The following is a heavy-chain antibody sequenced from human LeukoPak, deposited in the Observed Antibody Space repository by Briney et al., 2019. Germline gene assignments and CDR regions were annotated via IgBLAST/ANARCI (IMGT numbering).Heavy chain of an antibody. CDR2: ISLDGTNK. J-gene: IGHJ4*02. CDR1: GFTFIHYA. CDR3: AKGGYYERPWYFDY. V-gene: IGHV3-30*18. D-gene: IGHD3-22*01. Sequence: GGYLRLYCAASGFTFIHYAMHWVRQAPGKGLEWVAVISLDGTNKFYADSVKGRFTISRDNSQNALYLQMNSLRAEDTAVYYCAKGGYYERPWYFDYWGQGTMVTVSS.